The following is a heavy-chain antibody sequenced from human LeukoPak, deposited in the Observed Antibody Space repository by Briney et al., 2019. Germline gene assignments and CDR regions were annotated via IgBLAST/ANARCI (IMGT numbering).Heavy chain of an antibody. J-gene: IGHJ4*02. V-gene: IGHV3-66*01. D-gene: IGHD4-23*01. CDR1: GLTVTSNY. Sequence: PGGSLRLSCAASGLTVTSNYMSWVRQAPGKGLEWVSVIYSDGSTYYADSVKGRFSTSRDNSKNTLYLQLNSLRVEDTAVYYCARRPDYGGTPTFDYWGQGTLVTVSS. CDR3: ARRPDYGGTPTFDY. CDR2: IYSDGST.